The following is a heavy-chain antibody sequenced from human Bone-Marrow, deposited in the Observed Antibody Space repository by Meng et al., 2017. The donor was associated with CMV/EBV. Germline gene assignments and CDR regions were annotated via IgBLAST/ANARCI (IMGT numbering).Heavy chain of an antibody. D-gene: IGHD6-13*01. J-gene: IGHJ4*02. CDR3: ARGAYSSSWYYFDY. CDR2: ISSSGSTI. CDR1: GFPFSNYY. Sequence: DSGFPFSNYYMSWIRQAPGKGLEWVSYISSSGSTIYYADSVRGRFTISRDNAKNSLYLQMNSLRAGDTAVYYCARGAYSSSWYYFDYWGQGTLVTVSS. V-gene: IGHV3-11*04.